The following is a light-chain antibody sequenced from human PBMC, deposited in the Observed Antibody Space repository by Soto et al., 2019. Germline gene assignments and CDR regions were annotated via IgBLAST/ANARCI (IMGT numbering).Light chain of an antibody. Sequence: SYELTQPPSVSVAPGKTARITCEGNNIGSKSVHWYQQKPGQAPVLVIYYDSDRPSGIPERFSGSNSGNTATLTISRVEAGDEADYYCQVWDSSSDHPYVVFGGGTKLTVL. V-gene: IGLV3-21*04. CDR1: NIGSKS. CDR3: QVWDSSSDHPYVV. J-gene: IGLJ2*01. CDR2: YDS.